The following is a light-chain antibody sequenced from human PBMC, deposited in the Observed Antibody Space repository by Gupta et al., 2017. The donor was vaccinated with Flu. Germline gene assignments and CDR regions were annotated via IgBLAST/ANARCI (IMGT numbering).Light chain of an antibody. CDR3: QAWDSGACG. CDR2: KDT. V-gene: IGLV3-1*01. Sequence: SSDLTQPPSVSVSPGHTASITCSGDKLGDIYVSWYQQQPGQAPVLVVYKDTQRPSGIPERFSGSNTGNTATLTITGTQAMDEADYYCQAWDSGACGFGGGTKLTVL. J-gene: IGLJ2*01. CDR1: KLGDIY.